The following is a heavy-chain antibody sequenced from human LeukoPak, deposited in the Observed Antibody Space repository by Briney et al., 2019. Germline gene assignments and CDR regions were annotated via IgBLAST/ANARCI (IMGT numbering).Heavy chain of an antibody. D-gene: IGHD3-22*01. CDR1: RFTVTHKY. V-gene: IGHV3-66*02. CDR2: IYSGNT. J-gene: IGHJ4*02. Sequence: PGGSQTLFCAASRFTVTHKYKRCARHAPGEGLEWVSVIYSGNTYYADSVKGRFNVSREDSKNTLDLLLNCLRPEDTAVYYCAGYVSGYPYWGQGTVVTVSS. CDR3: AGYVSGYPY.